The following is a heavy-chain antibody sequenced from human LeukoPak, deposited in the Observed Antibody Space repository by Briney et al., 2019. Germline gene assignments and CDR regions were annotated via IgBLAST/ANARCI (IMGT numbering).Heavy chain of an antibody. V-gene: IGHV3-53*01. J-gene: IGHJ6*02. Sequence: PGGSLRLSCAASGFTVSSNYMSWVRQAPGKGLEWVSVIYSGGSTYYADSVKGRFTISRDNAKNSLYLQMNSLRAEDTAVYYCARDIVVVTAIDDYYGMDVWGQGTTVIVSS. CDR3: ARDIVVVTAIDDYYGMDV. CDR2: IYSGGST. CDR1: GFTVSSNY. D-gene: IGHD2-21*02.